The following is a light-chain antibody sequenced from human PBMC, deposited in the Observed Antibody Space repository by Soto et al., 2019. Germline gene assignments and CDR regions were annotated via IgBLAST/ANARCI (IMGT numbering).Light chain of an antibody. V-gene: IGLV1-40*01. CDR2: GNN. J-gene: IGLJ1*01. CDR1: SSNIGAGYA. CDR3: QSYDSSMSTYV. Sequence: QSVLTQPPSVSGAPGQRVTISCTGSSSNIGAGYAVHWYQQLPGAAPKLLIYGNNNRPSGVPDRFSGSKSGTSASLAITGLQAEDEADYYCQSYDSSMSTYVFGTGTKGTVL.